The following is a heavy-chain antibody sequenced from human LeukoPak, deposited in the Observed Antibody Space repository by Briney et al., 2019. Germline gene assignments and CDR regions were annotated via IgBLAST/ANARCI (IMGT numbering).Heavy chain of an antibody. CDR2: INPNSGGT. V-gene: IGHV1-2*02. J-gene: IGHJ4*02. CDR1: GYTFTGYY. CDR3: ARISEIMITFGGVIRPYDY. Sequence: ASVKVSCKASGYTFTGYYMHWVRQAPGQGLEWMGWINPNSGGTNYAQKFQGRVTMTRDTSISTAYMELSRLRSDDTAVYYCARISEIMITFGGVIRPYDYWGQGTLVTVSS. D-gene: IGHD3-16*02.